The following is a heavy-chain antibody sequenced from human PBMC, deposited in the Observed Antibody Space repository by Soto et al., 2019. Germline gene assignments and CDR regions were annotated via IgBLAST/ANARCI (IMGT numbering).Heavy chain of an antibody. CDR3: AKFQTMVRGVHRGNWFDP. Sequence: SETLSLTCTVSGGSISSYHWSWIRQSPGKGLEWIGYILKTGSTEYNPSLKSRVTISLDTSKNQFSLNVSSMTAADTAVYYCAKFQTMVRGVHRGNWFDPWGQGAQVTVS. J-gene: IGHJ5*02. CDR1: GGSISSYH. CDR2: ILKTGST. V-gene: IGHV4-4*08. D-gene: IGHD3-10*01.